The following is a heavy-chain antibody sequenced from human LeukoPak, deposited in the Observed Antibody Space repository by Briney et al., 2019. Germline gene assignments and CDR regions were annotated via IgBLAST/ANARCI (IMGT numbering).Heavy chain of an antibody. CDR3: ARGSLPYSSGWYYVDY. CDR1: GFTFSSYA. CDR2: ISSNGGST. V-gene: IGHV3-64*01. D-gene: IGHD6-19*01. J-gene: IGHJ4*02. Sequence: GVLRLSCAASGFTFSSYAMHWVRQAPGKGLEYVSAISSNGGSTYYANSVKGRFTISRDNSKNTLYLQMGSLRAEDMAVYYCARGSLPYSSGWYYVDYWGQGTLVTVSS.